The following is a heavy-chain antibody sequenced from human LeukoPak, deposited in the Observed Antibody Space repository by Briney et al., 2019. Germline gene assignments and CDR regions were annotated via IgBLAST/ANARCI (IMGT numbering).Heavy chain of an antibody. J-gene: IGHJ6*02. CDR1: GGSISSYY. CDR3: RLVSEGYYYYGMDV. Sequence: SETLSLICTVSGGSISSYYWSWIRQPPGKGLEWIGYIYYSGSTNYNPSLKSRVTISVDTSKNQFSLKLSSVTAADTAVYYCRLVSEGYYYYGMDVWGQGTTVTVSS. V-gene: IGHV4-59*08. CDR2: IYYSGST. D-gene: IGHD3-9*01.